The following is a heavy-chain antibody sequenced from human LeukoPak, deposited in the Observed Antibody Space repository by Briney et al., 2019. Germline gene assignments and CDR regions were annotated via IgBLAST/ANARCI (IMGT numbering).Heavy chain of an antibody. Sequence: SETLSLTCSVSGDSIDGYYWGWIRQPPGKGLEWMGYIYYSGGTNYNPALRNRVTISVDRSKNQFSLKVNSVTAADTAVYYCARRTGGIEGTRMDYWGQGTLVTVSS. J-gene: IGHJ4*02. CDR2: IYYSGGT. CDR1: GDSIDGYY. D-gene: IGHD1-26*01. CDR3: ARRTGGIEGTRMDY. V-gene: IGHV4-59*08.